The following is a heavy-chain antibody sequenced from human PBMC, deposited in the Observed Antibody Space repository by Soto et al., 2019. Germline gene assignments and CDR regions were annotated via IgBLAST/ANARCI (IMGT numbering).Heavy chain of an antibody. J-gene: IGHJ5*02. V-gene: IGHV1-18*01. D-gene: IGHD5-12*01. Sequence: ASVKVSCKASGYTFTSYGISWVRQAPGQGLEWMGWISAYNGNTNYAQKLQGRVTMTTDTSTSTAYMELRSLRSDDTAVYYCARDSSGYDLVTWLDPWGQGTLVTVSS. CDR2: ISAYNGNT. CDR1: GYTFTSYG. CDR3: ARDSSGYDLVTWLDP.